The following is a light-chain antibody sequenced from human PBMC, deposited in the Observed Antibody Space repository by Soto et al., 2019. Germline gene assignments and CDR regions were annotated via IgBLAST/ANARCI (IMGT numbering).Light chain of an antibody. J-gene: IGKJ4*01. CDR2: AAS. CDR1: QSISSY. CDR3: QQSYSLPLT. Sequence: DIQMTQSPSSLSASVGDRVTITCRASQSISSYLNWYQQKPGKAPKFLIYAASSFQSGVPSRFSGSGSGTDFTLTISSLQPEDFAIYYCQQSYSLPLTFGGGTKVEIK. V-gene: IGKV1-39*01.